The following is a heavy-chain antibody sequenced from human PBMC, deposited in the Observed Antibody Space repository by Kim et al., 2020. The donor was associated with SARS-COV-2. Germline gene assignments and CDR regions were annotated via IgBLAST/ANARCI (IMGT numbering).Heavy chain of an antibody. CDR1: GFTFSSYA. CDR2: ISYDGSNK. D-gene: IGHD7-27*01. CDR3: ACLGHNYYYYGMDV. J-gene: IGHJ6*02. Sequence: GSLRLSCAASGFTFSSYAMHWVRQAPGKGLEWVAVISYDGSNKYYADSVKGRFTISRDNSKNTLYLQMNSLRAEDTAVYYCACLGHNYYYYGMDVWGQG. V-gene: IGHV3-30*04.